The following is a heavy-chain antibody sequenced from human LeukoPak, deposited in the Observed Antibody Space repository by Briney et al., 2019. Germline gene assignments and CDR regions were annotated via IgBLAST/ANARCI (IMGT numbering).Heavy chain of an antibody. Sequence: ASVKVSCKASGYTFTSYYMHWVRQAPGQGLEWMGIINPSGGSTSYAQKFQGRVTITADESTSTAYMELSSLRSEDTAVYYCARGGYDFWSARPYFDYWGQGTLVTVSS. CDR2: INPSGGST. D-gene: IGHD3-3*01. V-gene: IGHV1-46*01. CDR1: GYTFTSYY. J-gene: IGHJ4*02. CDR3: ARGGYDFWSARPYFDY.